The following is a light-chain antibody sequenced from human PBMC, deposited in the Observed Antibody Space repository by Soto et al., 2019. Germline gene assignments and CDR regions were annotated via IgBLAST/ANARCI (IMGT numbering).Light chain of an antibody. CDR1: QSISSW. CDR2: DAS. CDR3: QQYNSYSS. V-gene: IGKV1-5*01. J-gene: IGKJ4*01. Sequence: IQMTQSPSTRSASVGDRVTSTCRASQSISSWLAWYQQKPGKAPKLLIYDASGLESGVPSRFSGSGSGTEFNLTISRLQPDDFATYYCQQYNSYSSFGGGTKVDI.